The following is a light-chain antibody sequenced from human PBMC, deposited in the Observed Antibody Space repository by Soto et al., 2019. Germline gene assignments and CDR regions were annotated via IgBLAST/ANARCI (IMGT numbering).Light chain of an antibody. CDR3: QQLNSFPIP. CDR2: AAS. V-gene: IGKV1-9*01. Sequence: IPLTQSPSSLSASVGDRVTISCRASQGIANFLAWYQQKPGKAPKLLIYAASTLQSGVPSRFSGRGSGTDFTLTISSLQPEDFATYYSQQLNSFPIPSGPGTKVDIK. CDR1: QGIANF. J-gene: IGKJ3*01.